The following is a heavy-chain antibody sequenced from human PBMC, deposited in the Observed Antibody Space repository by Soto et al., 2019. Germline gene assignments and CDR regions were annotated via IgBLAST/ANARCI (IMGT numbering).Heavy chain of an antibody. D-gene: IGHD2-2*01. Sequence: PGESLKISCKGSGYSFTNYWISWVRQVPGKGLEWMGRIDPSDSYTNYGPSFQGHVTISADKSISTAYLQWSSLKASDTAMYYCARRMPPSYYYYYPMDVWGQGTTVTVSS. CDR1: GYSFTNYW. CDR2: IDPSDSYT. J-gene: IGHJ6*02. V-gene: IGHV5-10-1*01. CDR3: ARRMPPSYYYYYPMDV.